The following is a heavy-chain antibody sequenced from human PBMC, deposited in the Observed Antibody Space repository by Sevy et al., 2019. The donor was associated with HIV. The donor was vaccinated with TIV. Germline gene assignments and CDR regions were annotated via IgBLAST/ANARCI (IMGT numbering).Heavy chain of an antibody. CDR3: ARSPGSYYYDSSGYSNPYYFDY. CDR1: VGTFSSYA. CDR2: IIPIFCTA. J-gene: IGHJ4*02. Sequence: ASVNVSCKASVGTFSSYAIIWVRQAPGQGLDWMGGIIPIFCTANYAQKFQGRVTITADESTSPAYIELSSLRSEDTAVYYCARSPGSYYYDSSGYSNPYYFDYWGQGTLVTVSS. V-gene: IGHV1-69*13. D-gene: IGHD3-22*01.